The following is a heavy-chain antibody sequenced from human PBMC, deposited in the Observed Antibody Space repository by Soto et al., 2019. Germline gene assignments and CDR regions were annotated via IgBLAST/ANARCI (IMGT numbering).Heavy chain of an antibody. CDR2: IRRIAYVGTT. Sequence: SLRLSCSASGFNFAAYTMSWVRLTPGKGLEWVGFIRRIAYVGTTDYAASVKGRFTISRDDSRKIVYLQMSRLKIEGTAVYYCSRSLAIDFDSWGQGTLVTVSS. J-gene: IGHJ4*02. CDR1: GFNFAAYT. V-gene: IGHV3-49*04. CDR3: SRSLAIDFDS.